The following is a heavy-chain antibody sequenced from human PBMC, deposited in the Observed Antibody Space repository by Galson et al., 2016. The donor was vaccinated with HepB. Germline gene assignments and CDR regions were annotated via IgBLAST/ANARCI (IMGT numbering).Heavy chain of an antibody. V-gene: IGHV3-48*02. CDR2: ISSSSSTI. Sequence: SLRLSCAASGFTLSNSAMSWVRQAPGKGLEWVSYISSSSSTIYYADSVEGRFTISRDNAKNSLYLQMNSLRDEDTAVYYCAREIPSRGKSDYWGQGTLVTVSS. CDR3: AREIPSRGKSDY. CDR1: GFTLSNSA. D-gene: IGHD3-10*01. J-gene: IGHJ4*02.